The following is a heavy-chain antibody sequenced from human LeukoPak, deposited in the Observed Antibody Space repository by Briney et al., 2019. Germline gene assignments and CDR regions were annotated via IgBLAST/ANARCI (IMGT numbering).Heavy chain of an antibody. D-gene: IGHD6-19*01. CDR1: GFTFSSYA. CDR3: ARAWVAGTLDAFDI. CDR2: ISYDGSNK. J-gene: IGHJ3*02. Sequence: GGSLRLSCAASGFTFSSYAMHWVHQAPGKGLEWVAVISYDGSNKYYADSVKGRFTISRDNSKNTLYLQMNSLRAEDTAVYYCARAWVAGTLDAFDIWAKGQWSPSLQ. V-gene: IGHV3-30-3*01.